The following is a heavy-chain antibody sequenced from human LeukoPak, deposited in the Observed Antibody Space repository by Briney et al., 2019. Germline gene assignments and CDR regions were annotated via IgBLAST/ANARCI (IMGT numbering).Heavy chain of an antibody. Sequence: SATLSLTCTASGGSIGTNSHYWDWIRQPPGKGLEWIGSIHCSETNNYNPYLERRVNSSVDTSKNQFSLKLSFVTAADTAVYFCAKPYCSSTACYVGGNWFDPWGQGILVTVSS. D-gene: IGHD2-2*01. J-gene: IGHJ5*02. V-gene: IGHV4-39*01. CDR3: AKPYCSSTACYVGGNWFDP. CDR2: IHCSETN. CDR1: GGSIGTNSHY.